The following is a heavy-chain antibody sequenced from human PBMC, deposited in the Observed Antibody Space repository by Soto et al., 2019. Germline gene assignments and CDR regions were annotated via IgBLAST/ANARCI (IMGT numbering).Heavy chain of an antibody. J-gene: IGHJ4*02. Sequence: QVQLQQWGAGLLKPSETLSLTCAVYGGSFSGYYWSWIRQPPGKGLEWIGEINHSGSTNYNPSLKSRVTISVDTSKNQFSLKLSSVTAADTAVDYCARGGLYSSSRSFDYWGQGTLVTVSS. CDR3: ARGGLYSSSRSFDY. CDR1: GGSFSGYY. V-gene: IGHV4-34*01. D-gene: IGHD6-13*01. CDR2: INHSGST.